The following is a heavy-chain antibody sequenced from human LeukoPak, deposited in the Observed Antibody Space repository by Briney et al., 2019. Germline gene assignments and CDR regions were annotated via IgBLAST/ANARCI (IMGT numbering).Heavy chain of an antibody. D-gene: IGHD2-2*02. CDR2: IYTSGST. Sequence: PSETLSLTCTVSGGSISSYYWSWIRQPAGKGLEWIGRIYTSGSTNYNPSLKSRVTMSVDTSKNQFSLKLSSVTAADTAVYYCARGIVVVPAAILDAFDIWGQGTMVTVSS. CDR3: ARGIVVVPAAILDAFDI. V-gene: IGHV4-4*07. J-gene: IGHJ3*02. CDR1: GGSISSYY.